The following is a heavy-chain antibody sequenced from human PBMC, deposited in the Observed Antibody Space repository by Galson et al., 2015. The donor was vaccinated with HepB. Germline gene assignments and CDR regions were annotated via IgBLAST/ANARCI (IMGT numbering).Heavy chain of an antibody. CDR2: IYPDDSDT. Sequence: QSGAEVKKSGESLKISCQGSGYTFTNFWIAWVRQMPGKGLEWMGIIYPDDSDTRYSPSFQGQVTISADKSISTAYLQWSSLKASDTAMYYCARQYYYDSSGLIFDYWGQGTLVTVSS. J-gene: IGHJ4*02. CDR3: ARQYYYDSSGLIFDY. V-gene: IGHV5-51*01. CDR1: GYTFTNFW. D-gene: IGHD3-22*01.